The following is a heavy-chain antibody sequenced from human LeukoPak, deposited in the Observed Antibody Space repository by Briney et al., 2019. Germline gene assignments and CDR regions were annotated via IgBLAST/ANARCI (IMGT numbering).Heavy chain of an antibody. V-gene: IGHV1-69*13. CDR3: AREIAAAGMGLDY. D-gene: IGHD6-13*01. J-gene: IGHJ4*02. CDR2: IIPIFGTA. CDR1: GGTFSSYA. Sequence: SVKVSCKASGGTFSSYAISWVRQAPGQGLEWMGGIIPIFGTANYVQKFQGRVTITADESTSTAYMELSSLISEDTAVYYCAREIAAAGMGLDYWGQGTLVTVSS.